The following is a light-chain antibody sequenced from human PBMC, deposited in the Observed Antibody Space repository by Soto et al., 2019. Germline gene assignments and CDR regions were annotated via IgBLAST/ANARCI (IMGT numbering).Light chain of an antibody. CDR1: QSVSSY. V-gene: IGKV3-11*01. CDR2: DAS. CDR3: QQRHMWPIT. Sequence: EIVLTQSPATLSLSPGERATLSCRASQSVSSYLAWYQQKPGQAPRRLIYDASNRATGIPARFSGSGSGTDFTLTISRLEPEDLAVYYCQQRHMWPITFGQGTRLENK. J-gene: IGKJ5*01.